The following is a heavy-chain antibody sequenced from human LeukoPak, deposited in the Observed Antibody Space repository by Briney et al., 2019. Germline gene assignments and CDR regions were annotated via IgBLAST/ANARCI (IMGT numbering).Heavy chain of an antibody. Sequence: ASVKVSCKVSGYTLTELSMHWVRQAPGKGLEWMGGFDPEDGETIYAQKFQGRVTMTRDTSISTAYMELSRLRSDDTAVYYCARPSRLDAFDIWGQGTMVTVSS. J-gene: IGHJ3*02. CDR1: GYTLTELS. CDR2: FDPEDGET. V-gene: IGHV1-24*01. CDR3: ARPSRLDAFDI. D-gene: IGHD6-13*01.